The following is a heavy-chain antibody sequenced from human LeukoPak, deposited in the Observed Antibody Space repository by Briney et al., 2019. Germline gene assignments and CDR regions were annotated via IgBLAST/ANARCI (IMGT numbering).Heavy chain of an antibody. Sequence: ASVKVSYKASVYTFTDYYRHWVRQAPGQGLEWMGWINPNSGGAHYAQRFQGRVSMTRDTSISTIYMELSRLTSGDTAVYYCARQASGGWYYDYWGQGTLVTVSS. V-gene: IGHV1-2*02. CDR1: VYTFTDYY. D-gene: IGHD6-19*01. CDR2: INPNSGGA. J-gene: IGHJ4*02. CDR3: ARQASGGWYYDY.